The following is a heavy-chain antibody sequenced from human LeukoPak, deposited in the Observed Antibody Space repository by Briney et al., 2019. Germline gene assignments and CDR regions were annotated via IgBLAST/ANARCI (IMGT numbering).Heavy chain of an antibody. V-gene: IGHV3-9*01. D-gene: IGHD3-22*01. Sequence: GGSLRLSCAASGFTFDDYAMHWVRQVPGKGLEWVSGISWNSGSIGYADSVKGRFTISRDNAKNSLYLQMNSLRAEDTALYYCAKARLITMIVVPYYFDYWGQGTLVTVSS. J-gene: IGHJ4*02. CDR1: GFTFDDYA. CDR2: ISWNSGSI. CDR3: AKARLITMIVVPYYFDY.